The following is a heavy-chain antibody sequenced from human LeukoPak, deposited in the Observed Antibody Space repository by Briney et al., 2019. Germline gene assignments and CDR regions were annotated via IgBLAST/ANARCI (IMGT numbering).Heavy chain of an antibody. J-gene: IGHJ3*02. CDR2: VSPSHTTR. D-gene: IGHD3-16*01. Sequence: ASVKLSCKASGYTFRQYSISWVRQAPGKGFEWMGWVSPSHTTRVYAQAFQGRVTMTADTNTKTVCMELRSLRFDDTAVYFCARDYILPLENDNGDGFAIWGQGTVVTVSS. V-gene: IGHV1-18*01. CDR3: ARDYILPLENDNGDGFAI. CDR1: GYTFRQYS.